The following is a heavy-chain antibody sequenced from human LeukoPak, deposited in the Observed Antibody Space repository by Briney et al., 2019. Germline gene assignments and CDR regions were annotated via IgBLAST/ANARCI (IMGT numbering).Heavy chain of an antibody. Sequence: SETLSLTCTVSGGSISSYYWSWIRQPPGKGPEWIGYIYYSGSTNYNPSLKSRVTISVDTSKNQFSLKLSSVTAADTAVYYCARSLYDFWSGYSPFDYWGQGTLVTVSS. J-gene: IGHJ4*02. CDR1: GGSISSYY. CDR2: IYYSGST. CDR3: ARSLYDFWSGYSPFDY. D-gene: IGHD3-3*01. V-gene: IGHV4-59*01.